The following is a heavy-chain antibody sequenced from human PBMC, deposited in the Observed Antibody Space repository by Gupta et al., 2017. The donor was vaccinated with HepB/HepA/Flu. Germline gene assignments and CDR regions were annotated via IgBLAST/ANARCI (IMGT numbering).Heavy chain of an antibody. D-gene: IGHD3-16*01. CDR2: ISSSGSTI. V-gene: IGHV3-11*01. CDR1: GFTFSDYY. Sequence: QVQLVESGGGLVKPGGSLRLSCAASGFTFSDYYMSWIRQAPGKGLEWVSYISSSGSTIYYADSVKGRFTISRDNAKNSRDLQMNSLRAEETAVYYCARPRHPGGTYYYGMDVGGQGTTVTVSS. CDR3: ARPRHPGGTYYYGMDV. J-gene: IGHJ6*02.